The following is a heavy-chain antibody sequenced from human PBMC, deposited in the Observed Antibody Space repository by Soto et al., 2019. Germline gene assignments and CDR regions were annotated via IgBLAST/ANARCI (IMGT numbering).Heavy chain of an antibody. D-gene: IGHD2-8*02. J-gene: IGHJ4*02. CDR2: FSLSGTT. V-gene: IGHV4-4*07. Sequence: TLSLTCTVSGASITGSSYWSWIRQPAGKGLEWIGRFSLSGTTNYNPSLRSRVTMSADVSKNQFSLRLTSVTAADTALYYCARGMTPPGAPAWYYFDSWGQGTLATVSS. CDR1: GASITGSSY. CDR3: ARGMTPPGAPAWYYFDS.